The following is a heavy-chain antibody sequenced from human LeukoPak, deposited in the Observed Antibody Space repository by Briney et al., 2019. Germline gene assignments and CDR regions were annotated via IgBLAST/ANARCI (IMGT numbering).Heavy chain of an antibody. V-gene: IGHV3-11*05. D-gene: IGHD5-18*01. Sequence: GGSLRLSCAASGFTFSDYYMSWIRQAPGKGLEWVSYISSSSSYTNYADSVKGRLTISRDNAKNSLYLQMNSLRAEDTAVYYCARVFVDTAMVTLFDYWGQGTLVTVSS. CDR1: GFTFSDYY. J-gene: IGHJ4*02. CDR3: ARVFVDTAMVTLFDY. CDR2: ISSSSSYT.